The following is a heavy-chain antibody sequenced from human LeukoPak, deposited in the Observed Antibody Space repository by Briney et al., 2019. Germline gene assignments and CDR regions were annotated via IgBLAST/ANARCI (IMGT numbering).Heavy chain of an antibody. CDR2: IRYDGSNK. V-gene: IGHV3-30*02. CDR3: AKDRYSGSYIAFDY. J-gene: IGHJ4*02. Sequence: GGSLRLSCAASGFTFSSYGMHWVRQAPGKGLEWVAFIRYDGSNKYYADSVKGRFTISRDNSKNTLYLQMNSLRAEGTAVYYCAKDRYSGSYIAFDYWGQGTLVTVSS. CDR1: GFTFSSYG. D-gene: IGHD1-26*01.